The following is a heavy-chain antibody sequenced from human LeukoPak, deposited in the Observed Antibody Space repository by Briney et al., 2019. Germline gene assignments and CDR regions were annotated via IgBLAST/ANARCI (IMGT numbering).Heavy chain of an antibody. V-gene: IGHV4-39*01. D-gene: IGHD3-22*01. CDR1: GGSTSSSSYY. CDR2: IYYSGST. J-gene: IGHJ4*02. CDR3: ARRLQDDEYYYDSSSYDY. Sequence: PSETLSLTCTVSGGSTSSSSYYRGWIRQPPGKGLEWIGSIYYSGSTYYNPSLKSRVTISVDTSKNQFSLKLSSVTAADTAVYYCARRLQDDEYYYDSSSYDYWGQGTLVTVSS.